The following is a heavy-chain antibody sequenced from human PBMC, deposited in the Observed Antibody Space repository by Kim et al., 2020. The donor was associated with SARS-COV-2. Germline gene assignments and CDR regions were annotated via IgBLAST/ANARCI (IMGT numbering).Heavy chain of an antibody. CDR1: GGSISSSSFY. Sequence: SETLSLMCTVSGGSISSSSFYWGWIRQPPGKGLEWIGNILYSGSTYYNPSLKSRVTISIDTSKNQFSLKLSSVTAADTAVYYCARQFGGVNSGSRFYYYYGMDVWGQGTTVTVSS. D-gene: IGHD3-16*01. J-gene: IGHJ6*02. CDR3: ARQFGGVNSGSRFYYYYGMDV. V-gene: IGHV4-39*01. CDR2: ILYSGST.